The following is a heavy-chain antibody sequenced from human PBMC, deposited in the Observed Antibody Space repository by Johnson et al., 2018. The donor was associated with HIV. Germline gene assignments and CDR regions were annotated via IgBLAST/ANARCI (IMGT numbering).Heavy chain of an antibody. CDR3: AKAPGQITLDAFDF. D-gene: IGHD3-10*01. CDR2: IRNDGSNK. Sequence: QVQLVESGGGVVQPGESLRLSCAASGFTFSNYGMHWVRQAPGKGLEWVAFIRNDGSNKYYADSVKGRFTISRDNSKNTVFLQMNSLTAEDTAVYYCAKAPGQITLDAFDFWGQGTMVTVSS. V-gene: IGHV3-30*02. J-gene: IGHJ3*01. CDR1: GFTFSNYG.